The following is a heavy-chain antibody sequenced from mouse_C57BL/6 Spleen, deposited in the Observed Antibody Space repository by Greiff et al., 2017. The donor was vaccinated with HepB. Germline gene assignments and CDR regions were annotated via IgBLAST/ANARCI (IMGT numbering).Heavy chain of an antibody. CDR2: INPCNGGT. J-gene: IGHJ4*01. Sequence: QVQLQQPGTELVKPGASVKLSCKASGYTFTSYWLHWVKQRPGQGLEWLGNINPCNGGTNYNEKFKSKATLTVDKSSSTAYMQLSSLTSEDSAVYYCARDYSNYGGAMDYWGQGTSVTVSS. CDR1: GYTFTSYW. D-gene: IGHD2-5*01. V-gene: IGHV1-53*01. CDR3: ARDYSNYGGAMDY.